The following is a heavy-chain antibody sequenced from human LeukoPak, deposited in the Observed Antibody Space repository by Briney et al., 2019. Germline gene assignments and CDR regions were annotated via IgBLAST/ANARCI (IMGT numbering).Heavy chain of an antibody. Sequence: GGSLRLSCVASVFTFTNYAMSWVRQAPGKGLEWVSAISGSGGSTYYADSVKGRFTISRDNSKNTLYLQMNSLRAEDTAVYSCAKALKQWLVPGAFDIWGQGTMVTVSS. CDR3: AKALKQWLVPGAFDI. V-gene: IGHV3-23*01. CDR1: VFTFTNYA. D-gene: IGHD6-19*01. J-gene: IGHJ3*02. CDR2: ISGSGGST.